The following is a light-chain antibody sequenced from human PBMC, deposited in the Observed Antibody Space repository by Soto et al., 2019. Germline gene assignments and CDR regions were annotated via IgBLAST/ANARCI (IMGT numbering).Light chain of an antibody. CDR3: QKFGDWTY. CDR2: DSS. CDR1: QSVSSH. V-gene: IGKV3D-15*01. J-gene: IGKJ1*01. Sequence: EIRMTESPATLSLSPGDNATLSCRASQSVSSHVGWYQQKPGQAPRLLISDSSTRARGSPARLSGSGSGTEFTLNLSSLQSHNFAVYSCQKFGDWTYFGLGTKGDIK.